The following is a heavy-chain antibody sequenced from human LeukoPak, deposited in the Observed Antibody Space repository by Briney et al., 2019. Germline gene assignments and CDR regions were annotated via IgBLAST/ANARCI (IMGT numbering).Heavy chain of an antibody. CDR1: GFIFRSYS. Sequence: GGSLRLSCAASGFIFRSYSMNWVRQAPGKGLEWVSYISSSSSTMYYAASVKGRFSISRDNAQNSLYLQMNSLRAEDTAVYYCARDLRLYYYDSSGYYPQVPWGQGTLVTVSS. CDR3: ARDLRLYYYDSSGYYPQVP. D-gene: IGHD3-22*01. J-gene: IGHJ5*02. CDR2: ISSSSSTM. V-gene: IGHV3-48*01.